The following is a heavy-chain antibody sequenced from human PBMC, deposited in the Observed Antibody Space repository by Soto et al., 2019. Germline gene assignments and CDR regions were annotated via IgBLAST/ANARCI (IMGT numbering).Heavy chain of an antibody. J-gene: IGHJ4*02. D-gene: IGHD3-9*01. V-gene: IGHV4-34*01. CDR1: GGSFSGFY. Sequence: SETLSLTCAVYGGSFSGFYWSWIRQPPGKGLEWIGEINHSGSTNYNPSLKSRVTISVDTSKNQFSLKLSSVTAADTAVYYCARTGGVLTGYYYYFDYWGQGTLVTVSS. CDR2: INHSGST. CDR3: ARTGGVLTGYYYYFDY.